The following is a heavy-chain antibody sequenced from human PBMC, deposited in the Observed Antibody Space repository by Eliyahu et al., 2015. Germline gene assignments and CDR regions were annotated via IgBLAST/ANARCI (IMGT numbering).Heavy chain of an antibody. CDR1: GFTFSSYA. Sequence: GVVQPGRSLRLSCAASGFTFSSYAMHWVRQAPGKGLEWVAVISYDGSNKYYADSVKGRFTISRDNSKNTLYLQMNSLRAEDTAVYYCARDLIHVEMATIEWLFDYWGQGTLVTVSS. V-gene: IGHV3-30-3*01. J-gene: IGHJ4*02. D-gene: IGHD5-24*01. CDR3: ARDLIHVEMATIEWLFDY. CDR2: ISYDGSNK.